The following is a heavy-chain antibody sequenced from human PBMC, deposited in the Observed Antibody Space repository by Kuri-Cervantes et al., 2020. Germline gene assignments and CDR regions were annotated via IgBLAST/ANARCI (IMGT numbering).Heavy chain of an antibody. CDR1: GGTFSSYA. D-gene: IGHD5-24*01. V-gene: IGHV1-69*05. J-gene: IGHJ4*02. CDR2: IIPIFGTA. CDR3: ARVRDGYSYSYFDY. Sequence: SVKVSCKASGGTFSSYAISWVRQAPGQGLEWMGGIIPIFGTANFAQTFQGRVTMTRDTSSTTVYMELSSLRSEDTAVYYCARVRDGYSYSYFDYWGQGTLVTVSS.